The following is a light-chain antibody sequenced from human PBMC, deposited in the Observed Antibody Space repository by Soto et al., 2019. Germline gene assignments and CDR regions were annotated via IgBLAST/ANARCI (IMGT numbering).Light chain of an antibody. CDR1: QSVSTN. CDR2: GAS. Sequence: ELVMTQSPDTLSVSLGERASLSCRASQSVSTNVAWYQQRPGQAPRLLIYGASMRATGIPARFTGSGSGTEFTLTISSLESEDVAVYFCQQYDNWPSLYRFGPGTKVDIK. J-gene: IGKJ3*01. V-gene: IGKV3-15*01. CDR3: QQYDNWPSLYR.